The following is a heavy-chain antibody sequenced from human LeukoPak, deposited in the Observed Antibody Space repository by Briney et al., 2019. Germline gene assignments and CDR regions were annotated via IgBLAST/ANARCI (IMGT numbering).Heavy chain of an antibody. CDR3: AKDLYSSGWYNYFDP. J-gene: IGHJ5*02. CDR1: GFTFSSYA. Sequence: GGSLRLSCAASGFTFSSYAMHWVRQAPGKGLEWVAVISYDGSNKYYADSVKGRFTISRDNSKNTLYLQMNSLRAEDTAVYHCAKDLYSSGWYNYFDPWGQGALVTVSS. D-gene: IGHD6-19*01. CDR2: ISYDGSNK. V-gene: IGHV3-30-3*01.